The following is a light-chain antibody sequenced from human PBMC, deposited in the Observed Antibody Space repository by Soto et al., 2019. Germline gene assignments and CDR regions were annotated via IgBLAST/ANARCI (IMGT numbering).Light chain of an antibody. CDR1: QSLSGDY. CDR3: HHYGSSPYT. V-gene: IGKV3-20*01. Sequence: EIVLTQSPGTLSLSPGERATLSCRASQSLSGDYLAWYQQKPGQAPRLLIFGVSSRATGIPDRSSGSGSGTDFTLTINRLEPEDFAVYYCHHYGSSPYTFGLGTKLEIK. CDR2: GVS. J-gene: IGKJ2*01.